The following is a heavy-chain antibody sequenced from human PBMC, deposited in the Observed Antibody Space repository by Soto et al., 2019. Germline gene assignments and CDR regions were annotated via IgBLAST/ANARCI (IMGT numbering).Heavy chain of an antibody. Sequence: QVKLVQSGAEVKKPGASVKVSCKASGYTFTSYGISWVRQAPGQGLEWMGWISVYSGNTKYAQKFQGRLTMTTDTSTTTAXMELXXXXXXXXXXXXXXXYXXDWPDSWGQGTLVTVXS. V-gene: IGHV1-18*01. D-gene: IGHD2-21*02. J-gene: IGHJ4*02. CDR2: ISVYSGNT. CDR1: GYTFTSYG. CDR3: XXYXXDWPDS.